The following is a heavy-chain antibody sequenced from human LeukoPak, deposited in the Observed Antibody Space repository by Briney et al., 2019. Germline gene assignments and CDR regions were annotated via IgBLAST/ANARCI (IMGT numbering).Heavy chain of an antibody. J-gene: IGHJ6*03. D-gene: IGHD5/OR15-5a*01. CDR3: TRLVWGYYYYMDV. CDR2: VYYSGST. CDR1: GGPISSSSYY. Sequence: SETLSLTCSVSGGPISSSSYYWGWIRQSRGKGLEWIGSVYYSGSTYYNPSLKSRVTISVGTSKGEFSLKLSSVTAADTAVYYCTRLVWGYYYYMDVWGKGTTVTVSS. V-gene: IGHV4-39*07.